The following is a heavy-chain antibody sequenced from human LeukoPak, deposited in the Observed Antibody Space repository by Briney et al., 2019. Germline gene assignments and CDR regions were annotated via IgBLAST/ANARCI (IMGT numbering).Heavy chain of an antibody. J-gene: IGHJ6*02. Sequence: PGGSLRLSCAVARFTFSNYAMSWVRQAPGKGLEWVSSISSSSSYIYYADSVKGRFTISRDNAKNSLYLQMNSLRAEDTAVYYCARDHIGELLYPADGMDVWGQGTTVTVSS. V-gene: IGHV3-21*01. CDR2: ISSSSSYI. CDR1: RFTFSNYA. CDR3: ARDHIGELLYPADGMDV. D-gene: IGHD3-10*01.